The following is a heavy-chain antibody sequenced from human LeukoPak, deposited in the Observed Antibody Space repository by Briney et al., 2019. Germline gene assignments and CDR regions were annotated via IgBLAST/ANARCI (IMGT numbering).Heavy chain of an antibody. J-gene: IGHJ4*02. CDR2: IIPILGIA. CDR3: AISYYYDSSGYYLLLSDY. D-gene: IGHD3-22*01. Sequence: SVKVSCKASGGTFSSYTISWVRQAPGQGLEWMGRIIPILGIANYAQKFQGRVTITADRSTSTAYMELSSLRSEDTAVYYCAISYYYDSSGYYLLLSDYWGQGTLVTVSS. CDR1: GGTFSSYT. V-gene: IGHV1-69*02.